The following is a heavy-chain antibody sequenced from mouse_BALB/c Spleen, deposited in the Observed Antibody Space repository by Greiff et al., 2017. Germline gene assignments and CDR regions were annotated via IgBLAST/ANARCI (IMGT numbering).Heavy chain of an antibody. Sequence: QVQLQQSGAELVRPGASVKLSCKASGYTFTSYWINWVKQRPGQGLEWIGNIYPSDSYTNYNQKFKDKATLTVDKSSSTAYMQLSSPTSEDSAVYYCTRGGLYYYAMDYWGQGTSVTVSS. J-gene: IGHJ4*01. V-gene: IGHV1-69*02. D-gene: IGHD2-4*01. CDR2: IYPSDSYT. CDR1: GYTFTSYW. CDR3: TRGGLYYYAMDY.